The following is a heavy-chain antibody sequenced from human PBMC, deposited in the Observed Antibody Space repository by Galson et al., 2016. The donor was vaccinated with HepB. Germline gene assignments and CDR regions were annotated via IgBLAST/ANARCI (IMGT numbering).Heavy chain of an antibody. V-gene: IGHV4-59*01. D-gene: IGHD2-15*01. J-gene: IGHJ6*02. CDR1: GGSFSRYY. CDR3: ARGGSAATIYYYYYGMDV. CDR2: IYYTGST. Sequence: SETLSLTCTVSGGSFSRYYWSWIRQPPGKGLEWIGYIYYTGSTNYNPSLKSRVTISVDTSKNQFSLKLTSVTAADPAVYYCARGGSAATIYYYYYGMDVWGQGTTVTVSS.